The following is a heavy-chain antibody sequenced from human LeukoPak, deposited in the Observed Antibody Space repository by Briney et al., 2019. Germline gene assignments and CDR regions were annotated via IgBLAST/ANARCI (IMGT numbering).Heavy chain of an antibody. D-gene: IGHD3-10*01. J-gene: IGHJ4*02. V-gene: IGHV1-69*13. Sequence: RASVKVSCKASGGTFSSYAISWVRQAPGQGLEWMGGIIPIFGTANYAQKFQGRVTITADESTSTAYMELSSLRSEDTAVYYCARTYYYGSGGHWILDYWGQGTLVTVSS. CDR3: ARTYYYGSGGHWILDY. CDR2: IIPIFGTA. CDR1: GGTFSSYA.